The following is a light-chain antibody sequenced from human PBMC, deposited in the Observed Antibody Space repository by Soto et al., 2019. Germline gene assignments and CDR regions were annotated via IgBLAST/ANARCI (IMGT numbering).Light chain of an antibody. J-gene: IGKJ5*01. Sequence: DIQMTQSPSTLSASVGDRVTITCRASQSIGRWLAWFQQKPGKAPNLLMYAASTLQSGVPSRLSGGEAGTEYTLTISSLQPEDSATYYCQQLYIFTLTFGQGTRLEIK. CDR1: QSIGRW. V-gene: IGKV1-5*01. CDR3: QQLYIFTLT. CDR2: AAS.